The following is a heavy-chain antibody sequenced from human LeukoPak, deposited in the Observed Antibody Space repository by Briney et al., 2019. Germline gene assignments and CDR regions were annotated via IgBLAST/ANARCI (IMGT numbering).Heavy chain of an antibody. J-gene: IGHJ4*02. V-gene: IGHV3-33*01. CDR1: GFTFSSYG. Sequence: GGSLRLFCAASGFTFSSYGMHWVRQAPGKGLEWVAVIWYDGSNKYYADSVKGRFTISRDNSKNTLYLQMNSLRAEDTAVYYCARGRGYSYGWGYFDYWGQGTLVTVSS. D-gene: IGHD5-18*01. CDR2: IWYDGSNK. CDR3: ARGRGYSYGWGYFDY.